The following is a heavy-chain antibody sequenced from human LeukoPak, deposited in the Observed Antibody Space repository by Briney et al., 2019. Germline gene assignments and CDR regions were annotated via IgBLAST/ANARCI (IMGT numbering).Heavy chain of an antibody. CDR2: INHSGST. CDR1: GGSFSGYY. Sequence: PSETLSLTCTVYGGSFSGYYWSWIRQPPGKGLEWIGEINHSGSTNYISSLKSRVTISVDTSKNQFSLKLSSVTAADTAVYYCTRRRNYLSHFDYWGQGTLVTVSS. D-gene: IGHD1-7*01. J-gene: IGHJ4*02. V-gene: IGHV4-34*01. CDR3: TRRRNYLSHFDY.